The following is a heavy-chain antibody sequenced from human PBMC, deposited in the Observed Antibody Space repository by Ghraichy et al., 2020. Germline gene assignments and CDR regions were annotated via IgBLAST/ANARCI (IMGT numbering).Heavy chain of an antibody. J-gene: IGHJ5*02. Sequence: GESLNISCAASGFTVSSNYMSWVRQAPGKGLEWVSVIYSGGSTYYADSVKGRFTIYRDNSKNTLYLQMNSLRAEDTAVYYCARQNYYDSSGYQSPYNWFDPWGQGNLVTVSS. D-gene: IGHD3-22*01. CDR3: ARQNYYDSSGYQSPYNWFDP. CDR2: IYSGGST. V-gene: IGHV3-53*01. CDR1: GFTVSSNY.